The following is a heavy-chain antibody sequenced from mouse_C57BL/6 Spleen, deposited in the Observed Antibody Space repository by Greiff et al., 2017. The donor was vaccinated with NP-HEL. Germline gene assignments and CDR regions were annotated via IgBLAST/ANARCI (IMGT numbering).Heavy chain of an antibody. CDR3: TIYWGNDFGD. CDR1: GYTFTDYE. J-gene: IGHJ2*01. V-gene: IGHV1-15*01. CDR2: INPETGGT. D-gene: IGHD2-1*01. Sequence: QVQLQQSGAELVRPGASVTLSCKASGYTFTDYEMHWVKQTPVHGLEWIGAINPETGGTAYNQKFKGKATLTVDKSSSTAYMQLRSLTSEDSAVYYCTIYWGNDFGDRGTGTTLT.